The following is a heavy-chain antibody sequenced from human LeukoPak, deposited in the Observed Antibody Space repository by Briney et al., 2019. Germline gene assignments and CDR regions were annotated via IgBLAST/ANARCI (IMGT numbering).Heavy chain of an antibody. CDR3: ATSSGYYPHFDY. J-gene: IGHJ4*02. CDR1: GFSFSTCS. CDR2: ISSSGSTI. Sequence: GGSLRLSCVASGFSFSTCSMNWIRQAPGKGLEWVSYISSSGSTIYYADSVKGRFTISRDNAKNSLYLQMNSLRAEDTAVYYCATSSGYYPHFDYWGQGTLVTVSS. V-gene: IGHV3-48*04. D-gene: IGHD3-22*01.